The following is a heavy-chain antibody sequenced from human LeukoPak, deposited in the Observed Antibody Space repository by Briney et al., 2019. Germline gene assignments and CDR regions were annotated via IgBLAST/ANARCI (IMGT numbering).Heavy chain of an antibody. CDR1: GFTFRSNW. Sequence: GGSLRLSCAASGFTFRSNWMSWVRKAPGKGLEWLANMKLDGSEEYYVDSVKGRFTISSDNAKSALYLQMNSLRVDDTAVYYCARWARYCSSGSCYSWFDPWGQGTLVTVSS. J-gene: IGHJ5*02. V-gene: IGHV3-7*01. CDR2: MKLDGSEE. CDR3: ARWARYCSSGSCYSWFDP. D-gene: IGHD2-15*01.